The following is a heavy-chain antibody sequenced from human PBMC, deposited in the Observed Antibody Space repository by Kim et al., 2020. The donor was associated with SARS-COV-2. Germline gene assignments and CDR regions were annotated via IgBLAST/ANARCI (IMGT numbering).Heavy chain of an antibody. CDR2: IYYSGST. J-gene: IGHJ6*02. CDR3: ARGFRTLSPGNYYYYGVDV. Sequence: SETLSLTCTVSGGSISSYYWSWIRQPPGKGLEWIGYIYYSGSTNYNPSLKSRVTISVDTSKNQFSLKLSSVTAADTAVYYCARGFRTLSPGNYYYYGVDVRCQGTTVPVSS. V-gene: IGHV4-59*13. CDR1: GGSISSYY.